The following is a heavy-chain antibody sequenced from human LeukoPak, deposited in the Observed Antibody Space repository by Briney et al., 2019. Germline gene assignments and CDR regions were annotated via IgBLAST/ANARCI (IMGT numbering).Heavy chain of an antibody. CDR3: ARDIRDYVWGSYRYFGY. V-gene: IGHV1-2*02. D-gene: IGHD3-16*02. J-gene: IGHJ4*02. CDR2: INPNSGGT. CDR1: GYTFTGYY. Sequence: GASVKVSFKASGYTFTGYYMHWVRQAPGQGLEWMGWINPNSGGTNYAQKFQGRVTMTRDTSISTAYMELSRLRSDDTAVYYCARDIRDYVWGSYRYFGYWGQGTLVTVSS.